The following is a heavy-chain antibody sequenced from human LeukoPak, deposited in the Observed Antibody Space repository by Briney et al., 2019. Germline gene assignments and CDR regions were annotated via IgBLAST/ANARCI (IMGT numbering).Heavy chain of an antibody. V-gene: IGHV3-23*01. J-gene: IGHJ3*02. CDR2: ISGSGGST. Sequence: PGGSLRLSCAASGFTFSSYWMSWVRQAPGKGLEWVSAISGSGGSTYYADSVKGRFTISRDNSKNTLYLQMNSLRAEDTAVYYFAKDGRGDGYNLGAFDIGGKGKMVTVSS. CDR1: GFTFSSYW. D-gene: IGHD5-24*01. CDR3: AKDGRGDGYNLGAFDI.